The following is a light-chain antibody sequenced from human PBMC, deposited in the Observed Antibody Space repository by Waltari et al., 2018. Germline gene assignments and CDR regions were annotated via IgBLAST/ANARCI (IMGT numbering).Light chain of an antibody. CDR2: WAS. CDR3: HQYYTSPFT. J-gene: IGKJ3*01. Sequence: DIVMTQSPDSLAVSLGERATIRCKPSQSVLYSSNNKNSLAWYQQKPGQPLKLLIYWASTRESGVPDRFSGSGSGTDFTLTISSLQDEDVAVYSCHQYYTSPFTFGPGTKVDIK. V-gene: IGKV4-1*01. CDR1: QSVLYSSNNKNS.